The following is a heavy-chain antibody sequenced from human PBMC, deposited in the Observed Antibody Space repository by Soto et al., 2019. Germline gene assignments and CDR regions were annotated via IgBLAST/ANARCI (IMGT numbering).Heavy chain of an antibody. V-gene: IGHV3-30*18. CDR3: AKGIAALYYYYGMDV. J-gene: IGHJ6*02. CDR1: GFTFSSYG. D-gene: IGHD6-13*01. Sequence: PGGSLRLSCAASGFTFSSYGMHWVRQAPGKGLEWVAVISYDGSNKYYADSVKGRFTISRDNSKNTLYLQTNSLRAKDTAVYYCAKGIAALYYYYGMDVWGQGTTVTVSS. CDR2: ISYDGSNK.